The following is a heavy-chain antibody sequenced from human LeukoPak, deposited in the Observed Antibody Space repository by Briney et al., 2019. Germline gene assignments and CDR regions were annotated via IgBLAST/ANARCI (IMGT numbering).Heavy chain of an antibody. D-gene: IGHD3-22*01. Sequence: GGSLRLSCAASGFTFSSYAMSWVRQAPGKGLEWVSAIGGSGGSTFYADSVKGRFTIPRDNSRDTLYLQMDSLRAEDTAVYYCAKEPMIVVVTPGRHFDYWGQGTLVSVSS. J-gene: IGHJ4*02. CDR2: IGGSGGST. V-gene: IGHV3-23*01. CDR3: AKEPMIVVVTPGRHFDY. CDR1: GFTFSSYA.